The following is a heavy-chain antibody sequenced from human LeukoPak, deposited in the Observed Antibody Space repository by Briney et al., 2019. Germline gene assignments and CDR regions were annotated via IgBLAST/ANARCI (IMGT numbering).Heavy chain of an antibody. D-gene: IGHD3-10*01. CDR1: GGSFSGYY. CDR3: ARRYVSGSYYWDY. Sequence: PSETLSLTCAVYGGSFSGYYWSWIRQPPGKGLEWIGEINHSGSTNYNPSLKSRVTISVDTSKNQFSLRRSSVTAADTAVYFCARRYVSGSYYWDYWGQGTLVTVSS. V-gene: IGHV4-34*01. J-gene: IGHJ4*02. CDR2: INHSGST.